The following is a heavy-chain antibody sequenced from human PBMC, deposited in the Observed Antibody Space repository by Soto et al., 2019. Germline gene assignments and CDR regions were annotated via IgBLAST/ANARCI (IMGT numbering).Heavy chain of an antibody. V-gene: IGHV3-23*01. D-gene: IGHD6-6*01. CDR2: ISGSGGST. J-gene: IGHJ6*03. CDR1: GFTFSSYA. Sequence: GGSLRLSCAASGFTFSSYAMSWVRQAPGKGLEWVSAISGSGGSTYYADSVKGRFTISRDNSKNTLYLQMNSLRAEDTAVYYCAKGSSSSLYYYYYMDVWGKGTTVNVSS. CDR3: AKGSSSSLYYYYYMDV.